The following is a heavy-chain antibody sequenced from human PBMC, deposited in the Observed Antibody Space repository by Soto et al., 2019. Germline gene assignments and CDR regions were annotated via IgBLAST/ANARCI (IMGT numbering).Heavy chain of an antibody. Sequence: GWSLRLSCAASGFTFSIAWMSWVRQAPGKGLEGVGRIKSKTDGGTTDYAAPVKGRFTISRDDSKNTLYLQMNSLKTEDTAVYYCTTIAGVVVAASTDPPYPGPEQQFDYWGQGTLVTVSS. D-gene: IGHD2-15*01. CDR2: IKSKTDGGTT. V-gene: IGHV3-15*01. J-gene: IGHJ4*02. CDR3: TTIAGVVVAASTDPPYPGPEQQFDY. CDR1: GFTFSIAW.